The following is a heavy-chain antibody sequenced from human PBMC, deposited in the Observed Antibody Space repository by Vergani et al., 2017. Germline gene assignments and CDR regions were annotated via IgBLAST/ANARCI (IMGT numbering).Heavy chain of an antibody. D-gene: IGHD3-3*01. Sequence: EQLVQSGSELKKPGASVKVSCKASGYSFNNYAIHWVRQMPGKGLEWMGLIFPGDSQIRSSLSFQGRVTISADKSISTAYLQWYSLQASDTAMYYCARLGDGYYYHGFDIWGQGTAVTVSS. CDR3: ARLGDGYYYHGFDI. CDR2: IFPGDSQI. V-gene: IGHV5-51*01. J-gene: IGHJ3*02. CDR1: GYSFNNYA.